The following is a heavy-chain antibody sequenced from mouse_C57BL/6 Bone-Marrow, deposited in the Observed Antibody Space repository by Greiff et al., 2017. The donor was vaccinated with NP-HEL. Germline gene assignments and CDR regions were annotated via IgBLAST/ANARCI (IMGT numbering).Heavy chain of an antibody. J-gene: IGHJ1*03. D-gene: IGHD1-1*01. Sequence: QVQLQQSGAELAKPGASVKLSCKASGYTFTSYWMHWVKQRPGQGLEWIGYINPSSGYTKYNQKFKDKATLTADKSSSTAYMQLSSLTYEDSAVYYCARDPLYYYGSSYDWYFDVWGTGTTVTVSS. CDR1: GYTFTSYW. CDR3: ARDPLYYYGSSYDWYFDV. V-gene: IGHV1-7*01. CDR2: INPSSGYT.